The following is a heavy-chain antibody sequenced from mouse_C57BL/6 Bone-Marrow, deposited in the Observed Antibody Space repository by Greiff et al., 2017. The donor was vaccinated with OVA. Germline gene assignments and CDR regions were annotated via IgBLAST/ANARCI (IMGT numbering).Heavy chain of an antibody. J-gene: IGHJ2*01. CDR1: GYTFTSYW. V-gene: IGHV1-50*01. Sequence: QVQLQQPGAELVKPGASVKLSCKASGYTFTSYWMQWVKQRPGQGLEWIGEIDPSDSYTNYNQKFKGKATLTVDTSSSTAYMQLSSLTSEDSAVYCCARGGAYYFDYWGQGTTLTVSS. CDR2: IDPSDSYT. CDR3: ARGGAYYFDY.